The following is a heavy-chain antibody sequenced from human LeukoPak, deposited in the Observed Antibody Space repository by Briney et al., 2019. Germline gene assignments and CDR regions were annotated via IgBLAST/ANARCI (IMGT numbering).Heavy chain of an antibody. CDR2: IYYSGST. Sequence: KSSETLSLTCTVSGGSISSYYWSWIRQPAGKGLEWIGYIYYSGSTNYNPSLKSRVTISVDTSKNQFSLKLSSVTAADTAVYYCARRARGYDILTGYYDYWGQGTLVTVSS. CDR3: ARRARGYDILTGYYDY. J-gene: IGHJ4*02. D-gene: IGHD3-9*01. V-gene: IGHV4-59*08. CDR1: GGSISSYY.